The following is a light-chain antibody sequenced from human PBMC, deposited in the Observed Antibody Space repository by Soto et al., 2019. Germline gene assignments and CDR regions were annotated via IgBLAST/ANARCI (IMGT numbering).Light chain of an antibody. Sequence: QSALTQPASLSGSPGQSITISCTGTGRDLGDYYYVSWYQQRPGQAPQLLIYEVTNRPSGISDRFSGSKSGSTASLTISGLQAEDEADYYCSSYASGPIFLFGGGTKVTVL. V-gene: IGLV2-14*01. CDR3: SSYASGPIFL. CDR1: GRDLGDYYY. J-gene: IGLJ3*02. CDR2: EVT.